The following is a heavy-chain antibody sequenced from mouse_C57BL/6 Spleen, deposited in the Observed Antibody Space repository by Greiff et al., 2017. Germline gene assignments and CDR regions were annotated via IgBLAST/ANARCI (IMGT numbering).Heavy chain of an antibody. CDR3: ARSYGSYVAWCAY. Sequence: VQLQQSGAELVKPGASVKISCKASGYAFSSYWMNWVKQRPGKGLEWIGQIYPGDGDTNYNGKFQGKATLTADKSSRTAYMLLSSLTSEDSAVICGARSYGSYVAWCAYWGQGTLVTVSA. V-gene: IGHV1-80*01. CDR2: IYPGDGDT. D-gene: IGHD1-1*02. CDR1: GYAFSSYW. J-gene: IGHJ3*01.